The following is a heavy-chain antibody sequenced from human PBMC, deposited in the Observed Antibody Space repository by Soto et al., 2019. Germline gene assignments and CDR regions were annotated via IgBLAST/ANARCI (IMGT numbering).Heavy chain of an antibody. CDR3: ARQAAAGKYYYAMDV. V-gene: IGHV5-51*01. D-gene: IGHD6-13*01. CDR2: IYPGDSDT. CDR1: GYSFTTYW. J-gene: IGHJ6*02. Sequence: GESLKISCKGSGYSFTTYWTGWVRQMPGKGLEGMVIIYPGDSDTRYSPSFQGQVTISADKSINTTYLQWSSLKASDTAIYYCARQAAAGKYYYAMDVWGQGTTVTVS.